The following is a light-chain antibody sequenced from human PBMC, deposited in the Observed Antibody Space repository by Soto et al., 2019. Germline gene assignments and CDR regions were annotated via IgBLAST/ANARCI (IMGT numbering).Light chain of an antibody. CDR2: GNS. CDR3: QSYDSSPSRV. Sequence: QSVLTQPPSVSGAPGQRVTISCTGSSSNIGAGYDVHWYQQLPGTAPKLLIYGNSNRPSGVPDRFSGSKSGTSASLATTGLQAEDEADYYCQSYDSSPSRVFGGGTKLTVL. J-gene: IGLJ2*01. CDR1: SSNIGAGYD. V-gene: IGLV1-40*01.